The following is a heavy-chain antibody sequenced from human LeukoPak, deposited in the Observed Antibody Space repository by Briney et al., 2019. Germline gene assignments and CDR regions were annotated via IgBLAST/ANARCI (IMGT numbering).Heavy chain of an antibody. CDR2: IYYSGST. D-gene: IGHD3-10*01. J-gene: IGHJ6*03. CDR3: ARGHSGSYIWYYYYYMDV. CDR1: GGSISSSSYY. Sequence: SETLSLTCTVSGGSISSSSYYWGWIRQPPGTGLEWIGSIYYSGSTYYNPSLKSRVTISVDTSKNQFSLKLSSVTAADTAVYYCARGHSGSYIWYYYYYMDVWGKGTTVTVSS. V-gene: IGHV4-39*01.